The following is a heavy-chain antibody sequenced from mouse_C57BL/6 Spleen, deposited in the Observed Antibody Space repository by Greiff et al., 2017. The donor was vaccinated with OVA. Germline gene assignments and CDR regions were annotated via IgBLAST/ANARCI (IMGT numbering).Heavy chain of an antibody. J-gene: IGHJ2*01. D-gene: IGHD1-1*01. Sequence: EVHLVESGGDLVKPGGSLKLSCAASGFTFSSYGMSWVRQTPDKRLEWVATISSGGSYTYYPDSVKGRFTISRDNAKNTLYLQMSSLKSEDTAMYYCARQDYGRDFDYWGQGTTLTVSS. V-gene: IGHV5-6*01. CDR2: ISSGGSYT. CDR3: ARQDYGRDFDY. CDR1: GFTFSSYG.